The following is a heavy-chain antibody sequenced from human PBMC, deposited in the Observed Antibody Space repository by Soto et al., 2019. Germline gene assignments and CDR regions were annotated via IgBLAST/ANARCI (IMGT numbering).Heavy chain of an antibody. V-gene: IGHV3-7*03. CDR1: GFIFSNYW. CDR3: ARGGSALGSY. J-gene: IGHJ4*02. Sequence: PGGSLRLSCAASGFIFSNYWITWGRQAPGKGLEWVANIKEDGSEKNYVESVKGRLTISRDNAKNTLYLQMNSLRAEDTAVYYCARGGSALGSYWGQGTLVTVSS. CDR2: IKEDGSEK. D-gene: IGHD6-6*01.